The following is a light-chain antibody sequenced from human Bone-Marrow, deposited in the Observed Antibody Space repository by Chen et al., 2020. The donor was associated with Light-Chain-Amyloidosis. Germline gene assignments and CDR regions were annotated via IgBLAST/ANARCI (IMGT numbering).Light chain of an antibody. Sequence: QSALTQPASVSGSPGQSITISCTGTSSDVGGDNHVSWYQPHPDKAPKLMIYEVTNRHSWVPDRFSGSKSDNTASLTSSGLQTEDEADYFCSSYTITNTLVFGSGTRVTVL. CDR3: SSYTITNTLV. CDR2: EVT. CDR1: SSDVGGDNH. J-gene: IGLJ1*01. V-gene: IGLV2-14*01.